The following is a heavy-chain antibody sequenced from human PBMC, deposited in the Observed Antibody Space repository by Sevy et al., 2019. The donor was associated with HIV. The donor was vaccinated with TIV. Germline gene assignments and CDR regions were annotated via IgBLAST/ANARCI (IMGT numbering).Heavy chain of an antibody. CDR3: ARDGVAEFDY. Sequence: GGSLRLSCAASGFTFSSYSMNWVRQAPGKGLEWVSSISSSSSYIYYADSVKGRFTISRDNAKNSLYLQMSSLRAEDTAVYYCARDGVAEFDYWGQGTLVTVSS. CDR2: ISSSSSYI. J-gene: IGHJ4*02. CDR1: GFTFSSYS. D-gene: IGHD6-19*01. V-gene: IGHV3-21*01.